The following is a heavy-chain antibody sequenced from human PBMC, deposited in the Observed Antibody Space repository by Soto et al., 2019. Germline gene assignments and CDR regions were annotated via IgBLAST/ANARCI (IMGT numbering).Heavy chain of an antibody. CDR3: ARSSGSYYYYYGMDV. V-gene: IGHV4-38-2*01. Sequence: PSETLSLTCAVSGYSISSGYSWGWIRQPPGKGLEWSGSIYHSGSTYYNPSLKSRVTISVDTSKNQFSLKLSSVTAADTAVYYCARSSGSYYYYYGMDVWGQGTTVTVSS. CDR1: GYSISSGYS. J-gene: IGHJ6*02. D-gene: IGHD1-26*01. CDR2: IYHSGST.